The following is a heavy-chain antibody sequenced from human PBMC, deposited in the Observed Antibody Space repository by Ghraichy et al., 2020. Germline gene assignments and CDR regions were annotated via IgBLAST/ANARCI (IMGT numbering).Heavy chain of an antibody. D-gene: IGHD3-3*01. J-gene: IGHJ4*02. Sequence: GESLNISCAASGFTFSSYAMSWVRQAPGKGLEWVSAISGSGGSTYYTDSVKGRFTISRDNSKNTLYLQMNSLRAEDTAVYYCAKGFREISDYWGQGTLVTVSS. CDR2: ISGSGGST. CDR3: AKGFREISDY. CDR1: GFTFSSYA. V-gene: IGHV3-23*01.